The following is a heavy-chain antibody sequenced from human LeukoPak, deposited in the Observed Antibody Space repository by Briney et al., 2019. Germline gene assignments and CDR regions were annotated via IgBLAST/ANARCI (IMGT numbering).Heavy chain of an antibody. D-gene: IGHD2-15*01. Sequence: ASVKVSCKASGYSFTSYDINWVRQATGQGLEWMGWMNPNSGNTGYAQKFQGRVTMTRNTSISTAYMELSSLRSEDTAVYYCARSAPYCSGGSCYRRWFDPCGQGSLVTVSS. CDR1: GYSFTSYD. J-gene: IGHJ5*02. CDR2: MNPNSGNT. V-gene: IGHV1-8*01. CDR3: ARSAPYCSGGSCYRRWFDP.